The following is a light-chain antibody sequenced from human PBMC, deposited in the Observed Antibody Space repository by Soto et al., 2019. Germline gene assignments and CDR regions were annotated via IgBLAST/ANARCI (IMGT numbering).Light chain of an antibody. CDR1: SSNIGGNP. CDR2: SSD. Sequence: QSALTQPPSASGTPGQKVTISCSGSSSNIGGNPVNWYRQFPGTAPKVLIYSSDQRPSGVPDRFSGSKSGTSASLAISGLQSEDEADYYCATWDDSLNGRVFGGGTKVTVL. V-gene: IGLV1-44*01. J-gene: IGLJ3*02. CDR3: ATWDDSLNGRV.